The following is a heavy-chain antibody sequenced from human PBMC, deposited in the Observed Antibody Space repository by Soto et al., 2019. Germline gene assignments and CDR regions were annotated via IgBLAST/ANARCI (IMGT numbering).Heavy chain of an antibody. CDR1: GGTFSSYA. D-gene: IGHD2-2*01. CDR2: IIPIFGTA. CDR3: ARVFGVYCSSTSCYADGMDV. V-gene: IGHV1-69*01. J-gene: IGHJ6*02. Sequence: QVQLVQSGAEVKKPGSSVKVSCKASGGTFSSYAISWVRQAPGQGLEWMGGIIPIFGTANYAQKFQGRVTITADESTSTAYMELISMRSEDTAVYYCARVFGVYCSSTSCYADGMDVWGQGTTVTVSS.